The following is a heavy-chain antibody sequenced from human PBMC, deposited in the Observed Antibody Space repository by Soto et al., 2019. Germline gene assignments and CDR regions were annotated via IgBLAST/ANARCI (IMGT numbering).Heavy chain of an antibody. J-gene: IGHJ4*02. CDR2: ISWNSGSI. CDR3: AKAAFWIGELLEDYFDY. D-gene: IGHD3-10*01. Sequence: GGSLRLSCAASGFTFDDYAMHWVRQAPGKGLEWVSGISWNSGSIGYADSVKGRFTISRDNAKNSLYLQMNSLRAEDTALYYCAKAAFWIGELLEDYFDYWGQGTLVTVSS. V-gene: IGHV3-9*01. CDR1: GFTFDDYA.